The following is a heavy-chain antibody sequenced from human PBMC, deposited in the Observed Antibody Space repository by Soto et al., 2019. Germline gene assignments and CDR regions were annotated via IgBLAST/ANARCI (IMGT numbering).Heavy chain of an antibody. V-gene: IGHV1-3*01. CDR1: GYTFTSYA. Sequence: ASVKVSCKASGYTFTSYAMHWVRQAPGQRLEWMGWINAGNGNTKYSQKFQGRVTITRDTSASTAYMELSSLRSEDTAVYYCARGGVPSYGGRVHYYYMDVWGKGTTVTVSS. J-gene: IGHJ6*03. D-gene: IGHD4-17*01. CDR3: ARGGVPSYGGRVHYYYMDV. CDR2: INAGNGNT.